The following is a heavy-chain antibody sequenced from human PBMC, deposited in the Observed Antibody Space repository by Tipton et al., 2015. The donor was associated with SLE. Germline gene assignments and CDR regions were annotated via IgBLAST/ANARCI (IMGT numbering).Heavy chain of an antibody. CDR3: ARGLRWELLIDY. Sequence: TLSLTCTVSSGSISSYYWSWIRQPPGKGLEWIGYIYYSGSTNYNPSLKSRVTISVDTSKNQFSLKLSSVTAADTAVYYCARGLRWELLIDYWGQGTLVTVSS. CDR2: IYYSGST. V-gene: IGHV4-59*01. D-gene: IGHD1-26*01. J-gene: IGHJ4*02. CDR1: SGSISSYY.